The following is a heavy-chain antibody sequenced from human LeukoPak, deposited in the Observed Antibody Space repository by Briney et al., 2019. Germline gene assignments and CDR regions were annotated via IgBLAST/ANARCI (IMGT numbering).Heavy chain of an antibody. V-gene: IGHV3-74*01. J-gene: IGHJ4*02. CDR3: AGGYSYSLCFDY. Sequence: GGSLRLSCAASGFTFSSYWMHWVRQAPGKGLVWVSRINSDGSSTSYADSVKGRFTIPRDNAKNTLYLQMNSLRVEDTAVYYCAGGYSYSLCFDYWGQGTLVTVSS. CDR2: INSDGSST. D-gene: IGHD5-18*01. CDR1: GFTFSSYW.